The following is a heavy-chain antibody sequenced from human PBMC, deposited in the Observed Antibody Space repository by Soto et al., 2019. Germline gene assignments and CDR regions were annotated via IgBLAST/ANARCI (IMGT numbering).Heavy chain of an antibody. V-gene: IGHV3-33*01. CDR1: GLTFSSYG. D-gene: IGHD3-10*01. CDR2: IWNDGSHK. Sequence: GGSLRLSCAASGLTFSSYGIHWVRQAPGKGLEWVSVIWNDGSHKYYAGSVKGRFTISRDNSKNTLYLQMNSLRAEDTAVYYCASLYYYASGTPDFWGQGTLVTVSS. CDR3: ASLYYYASGTPDF. J-gene: IGHJ4*02.